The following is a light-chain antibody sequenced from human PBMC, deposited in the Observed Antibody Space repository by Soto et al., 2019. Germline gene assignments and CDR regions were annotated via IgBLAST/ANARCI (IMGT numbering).Light chain of an antibody. Sequence: EIVLTQSPGTLSLSPGERATLSCRASQSISSNYLAWYQQKPGQAPRLLIYGASSRATGIPDRVSGSGSGTDFTLTISRLEPEDSAIYYCQQYGSWTFGQGTKVEIK. CDR3: QQYGSWT. J-gene: IGKJ1*01. V-gene: IGKV3-20*01. CDR2: GAS. CDR1: QSISSNY.